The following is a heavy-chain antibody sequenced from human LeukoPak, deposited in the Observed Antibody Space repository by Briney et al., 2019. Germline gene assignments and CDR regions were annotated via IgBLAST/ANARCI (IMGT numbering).Heavy chain of an antibody. CDR2: INQDGSEK. CDR3: ASLSSSFLVDY. D-gene: IGHD6-13*01. V-gene: IGHV3-7*01. CDR1: GFTFSNYW. Sequence: GGSLRLSCAASGFTFSNYWMSWVRQAPGKGLEWVANINQDGSEKYYVDSVKGRLTISRDNAKNSLYLQMNSLRAEDTAVYYCASLSSSFLVDYWGQGTLVTVSS. J-gene: IGHJ4*02.